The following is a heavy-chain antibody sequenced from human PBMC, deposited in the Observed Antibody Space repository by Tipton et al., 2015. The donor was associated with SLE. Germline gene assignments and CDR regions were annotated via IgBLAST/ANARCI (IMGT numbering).Heavy chain of an antibody. CDR3: ARGELYWSFDL. V-gene: IGHV4-34*01. J-gene: IGHJ2*01. CDR2: INHSGST. CDR1: GGSFSGYY. D-gene: IGHD1-26*01. Sequence: LRLSCAVYGGSFSGYYWSWIRQPPGKGLEWIGEINHSGSTNYNPSPKSRVTISVDTSKNQFSLKLSSVTAADTAAYYCARGELYWSFDLWGRGTLVTVSS.